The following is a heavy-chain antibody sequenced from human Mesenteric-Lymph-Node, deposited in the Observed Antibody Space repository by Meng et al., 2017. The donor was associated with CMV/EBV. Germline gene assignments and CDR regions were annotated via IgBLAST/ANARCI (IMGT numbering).Heavy chain of an antibody. J-gene: IGHJ4*02. D-gene: IGHD3-9*01. CDR3: ARGGPYYDILTGYPYYFDY. CDR2: ISVHNGNT. CDR1: FTSYG. V-gene: IGHV1-18*01. Sequence: FTSYGISWVRQAPGQGLEWMGWISVHNGNTKYAQKLQGRATMTTDTSTRTAYMELRSLRSDDTAVYYCARGGPYYDILTGYPYYFDYWGQGTLVTVS.